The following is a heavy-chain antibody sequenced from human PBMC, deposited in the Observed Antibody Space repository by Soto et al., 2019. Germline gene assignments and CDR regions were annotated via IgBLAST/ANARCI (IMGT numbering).Heavy chain of an antibody. J-gene: IGHJ4*02. V-gene: IGHV3-11*01. CDR3: ARDLGYYDSSGYFDY. Sequence: DWPGGSLRLSCAASGFTFSDYYMSWIRQAPGKGLEWVSYISSSDSIIYYADSVKGRFTISRDNAKNSLYLQMNSLRAEDTAVYYCARDLGYYDSSGYFDYWGQGTLVTVSS. CDR2: ISSSDSII. CDR1: GFTFSDYY. D-gene: IGHD3-22*01.